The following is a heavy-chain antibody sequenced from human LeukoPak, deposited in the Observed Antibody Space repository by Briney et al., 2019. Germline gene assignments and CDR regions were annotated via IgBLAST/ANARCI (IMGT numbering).Heavy chain of an antibody. J-gene: IGHJ4*02. CDR2: ISAYNGNT. D-gene: IGHD2-15*01. V-gene: IGHV1-18*01. CDR3: ARDHNPLGYCSGGSCHDGFDY. Sequence: GASVKVSCKASGYTFTSYGISWVRQAPGQGLEWMGWISAYNGNTNYAQKLQGRVTMTTDTSTSTAYMELRSLRSDDTAVYYCARDHNPLGYCSGGSCHDGFDYWGQGTLVTVSS. CDR1: GYTFTSYG.